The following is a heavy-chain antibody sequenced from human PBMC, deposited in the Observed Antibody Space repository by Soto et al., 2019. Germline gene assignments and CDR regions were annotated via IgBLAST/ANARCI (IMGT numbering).Heavy chain of an antibody. D-gene: IGHD2-2*01. CDR2: IYYSGST. Sequence: SETLSLTCTVSGGSISSYYWSWIRQPPGKGLEWIGYIYYSGSTNYNPSLKSRVTISVDTSKNQFSLKLSSVTAADTAVYYCAGGVPAAMNAMDWFDPWGQGTLVTVSS. J-gene: IGHJ5*02. CDR1: GGSISSYY. V-gene: IGHV4-59*01. CDR3: AGGVPAAMNAMDWFDP.